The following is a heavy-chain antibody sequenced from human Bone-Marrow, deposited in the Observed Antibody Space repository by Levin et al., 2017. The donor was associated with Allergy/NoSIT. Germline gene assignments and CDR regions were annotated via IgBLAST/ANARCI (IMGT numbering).Heavy chain of an antibody. CDR1: GGSFSGYY. D-gene: IGHD2-2*01. CDR3: ARHNMIVVVPAAIFEFDP. V-gene: IGHV4-34*01. CDR2: INHSGST. Sequence: SQTLSLTCAVYGGSFSGYYWSWIRQPPGKGLEWIGEINHSGSTNYNPSLKSRVTISVDTSKNQFSLKLSSVTAADTAVYYCARHNMIVVVPAAIFEFDPWGQGTLVTVSS. J-gene: IGHJ5*02.